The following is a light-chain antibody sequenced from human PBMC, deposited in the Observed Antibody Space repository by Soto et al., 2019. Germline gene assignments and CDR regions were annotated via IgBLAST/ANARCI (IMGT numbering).Light chain of an antibody. CDR1: HGVDNY. V-gene: IGKV3-20*01. J-gene: IGKJ1*01. CDR2: GAS. Sequence: EIVLAQSPGTLSLSPGERVTLSCRASHGVDNYLAWYQHKPVQAPRLLIYGASSRAAGVPDRFSGSGFGTDFTLTIRKLEPDDFAVYFYHQYGVSPLTVGQGTKVEI. CDR3: HQYGVSPLT.